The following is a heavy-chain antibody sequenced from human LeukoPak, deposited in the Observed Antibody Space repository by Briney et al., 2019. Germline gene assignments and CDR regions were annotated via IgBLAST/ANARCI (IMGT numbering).Heavy chain of an antibody. CDR3: AREIMTTVTGPLGY. Sequence: ASVKVSCKASGYTFTGYYMHWVRQAPGQGLEWMGWINPNSGGTNYAQKFQGRVTMTRDTSISTAYMELSRLRPDDTAVYYCAREIMTTVTGPLGYWGQGTLVTVSS. D-gene: IGHD4-17*01. J-gene: IGHJ4*02. CDR2: INPNSGGT. V-gene: IGHV1-2*02. CDR1: GYTFTGYY.